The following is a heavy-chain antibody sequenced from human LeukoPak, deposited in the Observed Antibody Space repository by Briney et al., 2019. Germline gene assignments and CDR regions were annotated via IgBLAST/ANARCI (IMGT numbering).Heavy chain of an antibody. J-gene: IGHJ4*02. D-gene: IGHD1-26*01. CDR2: IYPGDSDT. Sequence: GESLKISCKGSGYSFTSYWIGWVRQMPGKDLEWMGIIYPGDSDTRYSPSFQGQVTISADKSISTAYLQWSSLKASDTAMYDCASGSAWGGSYREYYFDYWGQGTPVTVSS. CDR1: GYSFTSYW. CDR3: ASGSAWGGSYREYYFDY. V-gene: IGHV5-51*01.